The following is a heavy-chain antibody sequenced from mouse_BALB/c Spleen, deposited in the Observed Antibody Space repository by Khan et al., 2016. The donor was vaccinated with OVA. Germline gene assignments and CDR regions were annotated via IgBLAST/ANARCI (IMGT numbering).Heavy chain of an antibody. J-gene: IGHJ2*01. V-gene: IGHV1S53*02. Sequence: QVQLQQSDAELVKPGASVKISCKASGYTFTDHAIHWVKQKPEQGLEWIGYISPGNGDIKYNEKFKGKATLTADKSSSTAYMQLNSLTSEDSAGYFCHLLWLRQYYFDYWGQGTTLTVSS. D-gene: IGHD2-2*01. CDR1: GYTFTDHA. CDR3: HLLWLRQYYFDY. CDR2: ISPGNGDI.